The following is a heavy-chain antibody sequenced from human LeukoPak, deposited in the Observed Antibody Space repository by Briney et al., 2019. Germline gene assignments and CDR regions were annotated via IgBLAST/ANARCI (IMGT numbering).Heavy chain of an antibody. CDR2: FDPEDGET. D-gene: IGHD6-19*01. CDR3: ATAATDGYSSGP. CDR1: GYTLTELS. Sequence: GASVKVSCKVSGYTLTELSMHWVRQAPGRGLEWMGGFDPEDGETIYAQKFQGRVTMTEDTSTDTAYMELSSLRSEDTAVYYCATAATDGYSSGPWGQGTLVTVSS. V-gene: IGHV1-24*01. J-gene: IGHJ5*02.